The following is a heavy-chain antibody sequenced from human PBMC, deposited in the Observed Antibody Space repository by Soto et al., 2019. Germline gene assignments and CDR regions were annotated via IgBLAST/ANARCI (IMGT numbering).Heavy chain of an antibody. CDR1: GGSISSYY. CDR2: IYYSGST. CDR3: ARGGDYYDFWSGYSYYYYYGMDV. J-gene: IGHJ6*02. V-gene: IGHV4-59*01. D-gene: IGHD3-3*01. Sequence: PSETLSLTCTVSGGSISSYYWSWIRQPPGKGLEWIGYIYYSGSTNYNPSLKSRVTISVDTSKNQFSLKLSSVTAADTAVYYCARGGDYYDFWSGYSYYYYYGMDVWGQGTTVTVSS.